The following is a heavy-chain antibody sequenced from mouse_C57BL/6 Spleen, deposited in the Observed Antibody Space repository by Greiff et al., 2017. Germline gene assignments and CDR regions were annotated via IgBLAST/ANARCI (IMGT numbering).Heavy chain of an antibody. CDR1: GFSLTSYG. V-gene: IGHV2-2*01. CDR2: IWSGGST. CDR3: ASSNWVYAMDY. J-gene: IGHJ4*01. D-gene: IGHD4-1*01. Sequence: VKLMESGPGLVQPSQSLSITCTVSGFSLTSYGVHWVRQSPGKGLEWLGVIWSGGSTDYNAAFISRLSISKDNSKSQVFFKMNSLQADDTAIYYCASSNWVYAMDYWGQGTSVTVSS.